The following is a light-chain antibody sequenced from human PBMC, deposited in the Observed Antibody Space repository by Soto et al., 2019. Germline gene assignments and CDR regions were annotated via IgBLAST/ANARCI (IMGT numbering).Light chain of an antibody. CDR3: QQRSNWPPT. J-gene: IGKJ4*01. V-gene: IGKV3-11*01. Sequence: ESVLTQSPATLSLSPGEIATLSCRASQSISSYLAWYQQKPGQAPRLLIYDASNRATGIPARFSGGGTGTDFTLTISSLEPEDFAVYYCQQRSNWPPTFGGGTKVEIK. CDR2: DAS. CDR1: QSISSY.